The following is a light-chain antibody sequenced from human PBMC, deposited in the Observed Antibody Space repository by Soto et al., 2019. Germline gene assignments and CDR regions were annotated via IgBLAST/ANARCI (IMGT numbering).Light chain of an antibody. Sequence: DTQFTHSPSSLSSSVGDRGTLTCRASQNINNYLNWYQQKPGKAPKLLIHAASTLHTGAPSRFRGDGCGTASTLAITSIKFEDLGSHPFQQTFTTPPSFG. J-gene: IGKJ1*01. CDR2: AAS. CDR3: QQTFTTPPS. CDR1: QNINNY. V-gene: IGKV1-39*01.